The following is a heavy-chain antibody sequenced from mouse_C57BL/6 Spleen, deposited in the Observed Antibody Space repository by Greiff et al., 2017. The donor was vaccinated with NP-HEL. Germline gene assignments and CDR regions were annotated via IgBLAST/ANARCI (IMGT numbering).Heavy chain of an antibody. Sequence: EVKLQESGPGLVKPSQSLSLTCSVTGYSITSGYYWNWIRQFPGNKLEWMGYISYDGSNNYNPSLKNRISITRDTSKNQFFLKLNSVTTEDTATYYCSITTVAYYYAMDYWGQGTSVTVSS. V-gene: IGHV3-6*01. CDR3: SITTVAYYYAMDY. J-gene: IGHJ4*01. CDR1: GYSITSGYY. D-gene: IGHD1-1*01. CDR2: ISYDGSN.